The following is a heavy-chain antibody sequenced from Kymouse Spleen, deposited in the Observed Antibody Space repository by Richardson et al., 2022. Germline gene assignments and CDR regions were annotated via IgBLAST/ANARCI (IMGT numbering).Heavy chain of an antibody. V-gene: IGHV4-39*01. J-gene: IGHJ4*02. CDR2: IYYSGST. CDR1: GGSISSSSYY. D-gene: IGHD2-15*01. Sequence: QLQLQESGPGLVKPSETLSLTCTVSGGSISSSSYYWGWIRQPPGKGLEWIGSIYYSGSTYYNPSLKSRVTISVDTSKNQFSLKLSSVTAADTAVYYCARRCSGGSPYYFDYWGQGTLVTVSS. CDR3: ARRCSGGSPYYFDY.